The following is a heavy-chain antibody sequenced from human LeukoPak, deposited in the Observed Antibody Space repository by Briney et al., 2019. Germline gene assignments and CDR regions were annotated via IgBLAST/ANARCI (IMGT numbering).Heavy chain of an antibody. D-gene: IGHD2-2*01. CDR1: GFTFSSYR. CDR3: AKDPRYCSSTSCYAGSKYYFDY. J-gene: IGHJ4*02. V-gene: IGHV3-30*02. Sequence: GGSLRLSCAASGFTFSSYRMHWVRQAPGKGLEWVAFIRYDGSNKYYADSVRGRFTIYRDNSKNTLYMQMNSLRAEDTAVYYCAKDPRYCSSTSCYAGSKYYFDYWGQGTLVTVSS. CDR2: IRYDGSNK.